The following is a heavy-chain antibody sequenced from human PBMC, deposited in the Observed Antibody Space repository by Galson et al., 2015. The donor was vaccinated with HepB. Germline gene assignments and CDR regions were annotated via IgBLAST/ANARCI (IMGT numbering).Heavy chain of an antibody. J-gene: IGHJ2*01. CDR2: ISFDGRDA. CDR1: GFTFAKFP. V-gene: IGHV3-30*04. Sequence: SLRLSCAASGFTFAKFPMHWVRQAPGRGLEWLTFISFDGRDAYYADSVKGRFTVSRDNSQNMLYLQMDNLRIEDSAVYFCARHGVNYSDYVWYSDVWGRGTQVTVSS. D-gene: IGHD4-11*01. CDR3: ARHGVNYSDYVWYSDV.